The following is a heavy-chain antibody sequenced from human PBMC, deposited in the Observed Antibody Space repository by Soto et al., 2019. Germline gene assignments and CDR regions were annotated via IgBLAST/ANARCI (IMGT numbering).Heavy chain of an antibody. CDR2: IIPILGIA. V-gene: IGHV1-69*08. Sequence: QVQLVQSGAEVKKPGSSVKVSCKASGGTFSSYTISWVRQAPGQGLEWMGRIIPILGIANYAQKFQGRVTITADKSTSTAYMELSSLRSEDTAVYYCARDHSLREVDYNAGEVWFDPWGQGTLVTVSS. CDR1: GGTFSSYT. J-gene: IGHJ5*02. D-gene: IGHD4-4*01. CDR3: ARDHSLREVDYNAGEVWFDP.